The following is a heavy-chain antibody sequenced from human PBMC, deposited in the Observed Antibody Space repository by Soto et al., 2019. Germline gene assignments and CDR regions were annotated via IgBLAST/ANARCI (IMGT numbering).Heavy chain of an antibody. CDR2: INPNSGST. V-gene: IGHV1-2*02. D-gene: IGHD2-15*01. CDR1: GYTFTGYY. Sequence: ASVKVSCKASGYTFTGYYLHWVRQAPGQGLEWMGWINPNSGSTKYAQKIQSRVTLTRGTSLTTAYMELSRLTADDTAVYYGARDRNFLLLRYSMDVWGQGTTVTVSS. J-gene: IGHJ6*02. CDR3: ARDRNFLLLRYSMDV.